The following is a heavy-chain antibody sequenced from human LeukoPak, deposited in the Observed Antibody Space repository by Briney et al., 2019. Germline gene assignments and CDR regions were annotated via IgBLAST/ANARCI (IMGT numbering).Heavy chain of an antibody. J-gene: IGHJ4*02. CDR3: ARDNSGWSRDY. D-gene: IGHD6-19*01. CDR2: ISYDGSNK. V-gene: IGHV3-30*03. CDR1: GLTFSSYG. Sequence: PGGSLRLSCAASGLTFSSYGMHWVRQAPGKGLEWMAVISYDGSNKYYADSVQGRFTISRDNAKNSLYLQMNSLRAEDTAIYYCARDNSGWSRDYWGQGTLVTVSS.